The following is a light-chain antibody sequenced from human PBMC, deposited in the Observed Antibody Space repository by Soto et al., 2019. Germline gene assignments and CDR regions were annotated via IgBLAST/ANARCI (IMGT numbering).Light chain of an antibody. Sequence: DIQMTQSPSSLSASVGDTVTITCRASQSISGYLNWYQQKPGKAPRLLIYDASSLLSGVPSRFSGSGSGTDFTLTIASLQPEDFSTYYCQQSDSTPYTFGQGTKVEI. CDR2: DAS. V-gene: IGKV1-39*01. J-gene: IGKJ2*01. CDR3: QQSDSTPYT. CDR1: QSISGY.